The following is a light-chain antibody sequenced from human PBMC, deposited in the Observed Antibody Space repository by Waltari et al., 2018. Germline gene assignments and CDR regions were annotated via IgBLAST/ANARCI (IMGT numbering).Light chain of an antibody. Sequence: DIVMTQSPDSLAVSLGERATINCKSSQSILYSSNNKNYLAWYQQKPGQPPKLLIYWASTRESGVPDRFSGGGSGTDFTLTISSLQAEDVAVYYCQQYFTTFTVTFGGGTKVEIK. V-gene: IGKV4-1*01. CDR1: QSILYSSNNKNY. J-gene: IGKJ4*01. CDR3: QQYFTTFTVT. CDR2: WAS.